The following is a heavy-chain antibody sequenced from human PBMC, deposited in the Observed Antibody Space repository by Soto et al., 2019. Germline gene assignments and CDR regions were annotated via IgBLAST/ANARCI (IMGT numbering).Heavy chain of an antibody. V-gene: IGHV4-30-4*01. CDR2: IYYSGST. CDR1: GGSISSGDYY. Sequence: QVQLQESGPGLVKPSQTLSLTCTVSGGSISSGDYYWSWIRQPPGKGLEWIGYIYYSGSTYYNPSLKSRVTISVDTSKNRFSLKLSSVTAADTVVYYCAIVHRDDSSGYYLAFDYWGQGTLVTVSS. D-gene: IGHD3-22*01. CDR3: AIVHRDDSSGYYLAFDY. J-gene: IGHJ4*02.